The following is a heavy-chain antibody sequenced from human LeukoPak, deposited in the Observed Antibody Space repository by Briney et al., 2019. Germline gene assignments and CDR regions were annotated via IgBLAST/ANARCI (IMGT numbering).Heavy chain of an antibody. Sequence: SETLSLTCTVSGGSMSSYYWNWIRQPPGKGLEWIAYIYYSGTTNNNPSLKSRVTISVDASRKHFSLKLTSVTAADTAVYYCARGRFDIVSGYYADYWGQGTLVTVSS. D-gene: IGHD3-9*01. J-gene: IGHJ4*02. CDR2: IYYSGTT. V-gene: IGHV4-59*01. CDR3: ARGRFDIVSGYYADY. CDR1: GGSMSSYY.